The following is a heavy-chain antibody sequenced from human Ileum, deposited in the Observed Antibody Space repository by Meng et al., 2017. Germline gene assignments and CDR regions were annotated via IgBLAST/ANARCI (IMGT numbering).Heavy chain of an antibody. D-gene: IGHD3-3*01. CDR1: GGSVSSNIAA. V-gene: IGHV6-1*01. CDR3: ASGSGSLDY. J-gene: IGHJ4*02. Sequence: QVQLQHSGPGLVKTSQTLSLTCAVSGGSVSSNIAAWNWIRQSPLRGLEWLGRTYYRSKWYSEYAVSVKSRISITPDTSKNQFSLQMNSVTPEDTAVYYCASGSGSLDYWGPGTLVTVSS. CDR2: TYYRSKWYS.